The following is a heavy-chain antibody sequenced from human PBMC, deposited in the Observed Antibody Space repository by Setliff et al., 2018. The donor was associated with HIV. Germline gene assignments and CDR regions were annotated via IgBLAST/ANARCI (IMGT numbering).Heavy chain of an antibody. CDR2: IKYSGNT. CDR1: GGSINTY. D-gene: IGHD1-26*01. J-gene: IGHJ4*02. V-gene: IGHV4-59*01. CDR3: ARGRGSY. Sequence: SETLSLTCTVSGGSINTYWSWIRQPPGKGLEWIGYIKYSGNTNYNPSLKSRATISVDTSKNQFSLKLSSVTAADTAIYYCARGRGSYWGQGTLVTVSS.